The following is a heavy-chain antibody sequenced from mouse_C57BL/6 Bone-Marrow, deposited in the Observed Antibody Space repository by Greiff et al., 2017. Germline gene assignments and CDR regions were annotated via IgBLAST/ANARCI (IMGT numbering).Heavy chain of an antibody. D-gene: IGHD1-1*01. Sequence: EVQVEESGGGLVQPGGSMKLSCVASGFTFSNYWMNWVRQSPEKGLEWVAQIRLKSDNYATHYAESVKGRFTISRDDSKSSVYLQMNNLRAEDTGIYYCTVSYYYGSSHWYFDVWGTGTTVTVSS. CDR3: TVSYYYGSSHWYFDV. CDR1: GFTFSNYW. CDR2: IRLKSDNYAT. V-gene: IGHV6-3*01. J-gene: IGHJ1*03.